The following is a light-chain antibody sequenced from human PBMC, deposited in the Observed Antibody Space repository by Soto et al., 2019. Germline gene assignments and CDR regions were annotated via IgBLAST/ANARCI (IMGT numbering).Light chain of an antibody. CDR1: GRDVGMYKD. Sequence: LSPPAAGSVTDGHSIASSCPRSGRDVGMYKDVFCYQRNTDKVPKLISYDVTGRHSRDSIRFSGSKSGNTASLTISGLQPEDEADYYCSSYTTSSSRVYGTGPKLTVL. CDR3: SSYTTSSSRV. V-gene: IGLV2-14*03. J-gene: IGLJ1*01. CDR2: DVT.